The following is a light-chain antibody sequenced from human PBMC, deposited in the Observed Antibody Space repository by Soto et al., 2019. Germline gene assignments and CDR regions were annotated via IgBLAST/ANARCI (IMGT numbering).Light chain of an antibody. V-gene: IGLV2-14*01. CDR1: SSDVGGYNY. J-gene: IGLJ1*01. Sequence: QSALTQPASVSGSPGQSITISCTGTSSDVGGYNYVSWYQQHPGKAPKLMIYDVSNRPSGVSNRFSGSKSGNTASLTISGLQAEDEADNYRSSYTSSSSRVSGTGPK. CDR2: DVS. CDR3: SSYTSSSSRV.